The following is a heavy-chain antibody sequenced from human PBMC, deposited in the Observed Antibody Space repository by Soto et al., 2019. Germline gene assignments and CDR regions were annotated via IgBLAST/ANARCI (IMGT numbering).Heavy chain of an antibody. D-gene: IGHD2-8*02. J-gene: IGHJ6*02. V-gene: IGHV5-51*01. Sequence: GESLKISCKGSGYSFTSYWIGWVRQMPGKCLEWMGIIYPGDSDTRYSPSFQGQVTISAEKSISTAYLQWSSLKASDTAMYYCARSTGRGGAAYYYYYAMDVWGQGTTVTVSS. CDR2: IYPGDSDT. CDR3: ARSTGRGGAAYYYYYAMDV. CDR1: GYSFTSYW.